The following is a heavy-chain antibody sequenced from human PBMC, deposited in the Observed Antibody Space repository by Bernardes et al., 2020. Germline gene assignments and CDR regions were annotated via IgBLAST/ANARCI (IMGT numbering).Heavy chain of an antibody. V-gene: IGHV3-15*01. D-gene: IGHD1-26*01. CDR1: GFTFSNAW. Sequence: GGSLILSCAASGFTFSNAWMTWVRQAPGKGLEWVCRIKSKTDGGTTDCAASVKGRFTISRDDSKNTLYLQMNSLKNEDTAVYYCTTDLTWEISPFDCWGQGTLVTVSS. CDR2: IKSKTDGGTT. CDR3: TTDLTWEISPFDC. J-gene: IGHJ4*02.